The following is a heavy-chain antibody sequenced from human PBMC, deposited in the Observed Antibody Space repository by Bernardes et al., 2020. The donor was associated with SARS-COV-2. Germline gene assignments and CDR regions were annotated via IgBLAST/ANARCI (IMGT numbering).Heavy chain of an antibody. Sequence: GGSLRLSCAASGFTFRSYDMSWVRQAPGKGLEWVSIVSGSGGSTYYADSVKGRFTISRDNSKNTLYLQMNSLRAEDTTIYYCATGATKHFDYWGQGTLVTVSS. J-gene: IGHJ4*02. CDR3: ATGATKHFDY. V-gene: IGHV3-23*01. CDR1: GFTFRSYD. CDR2: VSGSGGST. D-gene: IGHD5-12*01.